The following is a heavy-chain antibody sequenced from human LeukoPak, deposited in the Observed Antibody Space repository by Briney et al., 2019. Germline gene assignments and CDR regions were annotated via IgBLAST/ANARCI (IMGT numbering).Heavy chain of an antibody. CDR3: AKDELGDTYYYDSY. CDR1: GFSFSAYG. D-gene: IGHD3-22*01. V-gene: IGHV3-23*01. J-gene: IGHJ4*02. CDR2: SSGSGGTT. Sequence: GGSLRLSCAASGFSFSAYGMSWVRQAPGKGLEWVSGSSGSGGTTFYGDSVKGRFTISRDNSKNTLYLQMNSLRAEDTAVYYCAKDELGDTYYYDSYWGQGTLVTVSS.